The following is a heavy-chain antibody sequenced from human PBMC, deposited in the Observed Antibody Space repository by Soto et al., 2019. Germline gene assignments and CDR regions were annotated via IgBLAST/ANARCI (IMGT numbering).Heavy chain of an antibody. CDR3: ARLEYSGYPEYLQQ. Sequence: PSETLSLTCAVSGYSINSGYYWGWIRQPPGKGLEWIGSISFGGSTNYTPSLGGRVTILRDTPKNEFSLKLSFVTAADTAIYYCARLEYSGYPEYLQQWGQGTLVTVSS. CDR1: GYSINSGYY. V-gene: IGHV4-38-2*01. CDR2: ISFGGST. D-gene: IGHD5-12*01. J-gene: IGHJ1*01.